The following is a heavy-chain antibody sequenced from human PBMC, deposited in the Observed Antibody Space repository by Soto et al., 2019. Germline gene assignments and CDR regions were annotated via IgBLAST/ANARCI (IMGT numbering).Heavy chain of an antibody. CDR3: ASQDTGWYPDY. CDR2: IYDGGST. CDR1: GGSISSGGYY. J-gene: IGHJ4*02. Sequence: QVELQESGPGLVKPSQTLSLTCTVSGGSISSGGYYWSWIRHHPGKGLEWIGYIYDGGSTYYNPSLKSRVTISVDTSKNQLSLKLSSVTAADKAVYYCASQDTGWYPDYWGQGTLVTVSS. V-gene: IGHV4-31*03. D-gene: IGHD6-19*01.